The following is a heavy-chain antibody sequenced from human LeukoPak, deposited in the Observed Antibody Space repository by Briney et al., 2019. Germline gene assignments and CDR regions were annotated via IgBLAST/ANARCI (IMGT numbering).Heavy chain of an antibody. CDR1: GGSLSYYY. D-gene: IGHD2-2*01. CDR3: ARDKEYQLLTNWFDP. J-gene: IGHJ5*02. CDR2: IYSSGST. Sequence: SETLSLTCSVSGGSLSYYYWSWIRQPAGKGLEWIGRIYSSGSTSYNPSLQSRVTISVDKSKNQFSLNLSSVTAADTAVYFCARDKEYQLLTNWFDPWGQGTLVTVSS. V-gene: IGHV4-4*07.